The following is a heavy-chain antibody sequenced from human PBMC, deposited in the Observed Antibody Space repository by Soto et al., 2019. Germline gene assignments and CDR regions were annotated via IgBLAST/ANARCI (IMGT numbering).Heavy chain of an antibody. CDR3: ARDLVVPAANFRYFDL. CDR2: ISSSSSYI. Sequence: EVQLVESGGGLVKPGGSLRLSCAASGFTFSSYSMNWVRQAPGKGLEWVSSISSSSSYIYYADSVKGRFTISRDNAKNSLYLQMNSLRAEDTAVYYCARDLVVPAANFRYFDLWGRGTLVTVSS. D-gene: IGHD2-2*01. J-gene: IGHJ2*01. V-gene: IGHV3-21*01. CDR1: GFTFSSYS.